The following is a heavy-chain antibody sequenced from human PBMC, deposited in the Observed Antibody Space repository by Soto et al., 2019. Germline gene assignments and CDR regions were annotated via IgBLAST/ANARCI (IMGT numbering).Heavy chain of an antibody. CDR3: ARLLWFGESVYYYYGMDV. J-gene: IGHJ6*02. D-gene: IGHD3-10*01. V-gene: IGHV1-8*01. Sequence: ASVKVSCKASGYTFTSYDINWVRQATGQGLEWMGWMNTNSGNTGYAQKFQGRVTMTRNTSISTAYMELSSLRSEDTAVYYCARLLWFGESVYYYYGMDVWGQGTTVTVSS. CDR1: GYTFTSYD. CDR2: MNTNSGNT.